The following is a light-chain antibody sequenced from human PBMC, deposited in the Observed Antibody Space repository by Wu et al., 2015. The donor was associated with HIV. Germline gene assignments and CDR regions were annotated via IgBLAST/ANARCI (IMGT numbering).Light chain of an antibody. V-gene: IGKV1-12*01. CDR2: AAS. J-gene: IGKJ4*01. Sequence: DIQVSQSPSFVSASVGDRVTITCRPTQDISTWLAWYQMKPGKGPKLLIFAASTLQHGVPSRFSGSRSGREFTLTIDNIQPEDFATYYCQQCYTFPLTFGGGTKIENK. CDR1: QDISTW. CDR3: QQCYTFPLT.